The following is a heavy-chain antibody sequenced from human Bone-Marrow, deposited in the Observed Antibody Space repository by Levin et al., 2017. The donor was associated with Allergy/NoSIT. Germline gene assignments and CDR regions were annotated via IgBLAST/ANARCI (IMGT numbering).Heavy chain of an antibody. CDR3: AAEGYSSGYYYMDV. D-gene: IGHD6-19*01. CDR1: GFTFSSYS. CDR2: ISSSSSTI. V-gene: IGHV3-48*01. J-gene: IGHJ6*03. Sequence: PGGSLRLSCAASGFTFSSYSMNWVRQAPGKGLEWVSYISSSSSTIYYADSVKGRFTISRDNAKNSLYLQMNSLRAEDTAVYYCAAEGYSSGYYYMDVWGKGPTVTVSS.